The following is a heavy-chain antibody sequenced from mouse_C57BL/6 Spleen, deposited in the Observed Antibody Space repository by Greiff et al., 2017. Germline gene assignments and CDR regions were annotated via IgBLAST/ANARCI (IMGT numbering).Heavy chain of an antibody. D-gene: IGHD6-1*01. J-gene: IGHJ4*01. CDR1: GYTFTSYW. CDR2: IHPNSGST. Sequence: QVQLQQPGAELVKPGASVKLSCKASGYTFTSYWMHWVKQRPGQGLEWIGMIHPNSGSTNYNEKFKSKATLTVDKSSSTAYMQLSSLTSEDSAVYYCARSSGREAMDYWGQGTSVTGSS. CDR3: ARSSGREAMDY. V-gene: IGHV1-64*01.